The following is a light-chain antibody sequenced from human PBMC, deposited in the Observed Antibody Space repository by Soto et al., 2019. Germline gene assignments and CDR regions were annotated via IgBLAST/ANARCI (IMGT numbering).Light chain of an antibody. CDR1: SSDVGGYNY. V-gene: IGLV2-14*01. CDR2: EVS. Sequence: QSVLTQPASVSGSPGQSITISCTGTSSDVGGYNYVSWYQQHPGKAPKLMIYEVSNRPSGVSNRFSGSKSGNTASLTISGLQAEEEADYYCSSYRSSSSYVFGTGTKVTVL. J-gene: IGLJ1*01. CDR3: SSYRSSSSYV.